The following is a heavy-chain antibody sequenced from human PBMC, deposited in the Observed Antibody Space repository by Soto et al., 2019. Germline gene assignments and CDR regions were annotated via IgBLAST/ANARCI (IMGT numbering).Heavy chain of an antibody. CDR2: IIPIFGTA. CDR3: ALDIVVLPAAIRCLHL. CDR1: GGTFSSYA. J-gene: IGHJ5*02. V-gene: IGHV1-69*13. Sequence: SVKVSCKASGGTFSSYAISRVRQAPGQGLEWMGGIIPIFGTANYAQKFQGRVTITADESTSTAYMELSSLRSEDTAVYYCALDIVVLPAAIRCLHLCGQGPLLTVYS. D-gene: IGHD2-2*02.